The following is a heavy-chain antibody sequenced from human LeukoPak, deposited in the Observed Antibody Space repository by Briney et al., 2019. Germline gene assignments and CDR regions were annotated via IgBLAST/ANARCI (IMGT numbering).Heavy chain of an antibody. Sequence: GGSLRLSCAASGFTFSSYEMKWVRKAPGKGLEWVSYISSSGSTVYYADSVKGRFTISRDNAKNSLYLQVNSLRAEDTAVYYCATPLKLPPGYYGMDVWGKGTTVTVSS. J-gene: IGHJ6*04. CDR1: GFTFSSYE. D-gene: IGHD2-15*01. CDR2: ISSSGSTV. CDR3: ATPLKLPPGYYGMDV. V-gene: IGHV3-48*03.